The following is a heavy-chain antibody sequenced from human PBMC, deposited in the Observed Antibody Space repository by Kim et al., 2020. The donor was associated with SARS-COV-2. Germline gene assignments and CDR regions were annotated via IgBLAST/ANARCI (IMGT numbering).Heavy chain of an antibody. V-gene: IGHV3-23*01. Sequence: ADSVRGRFTTSRDHSTNTLYLQMNSLRADDTAVYYCARDDTITLVRGVFNYWGQGTLVTVSS. J-gene: IGHJ4*02. D-gene: IGHD3-10*01. CDR3: ARDDTITLVRGVFNY.